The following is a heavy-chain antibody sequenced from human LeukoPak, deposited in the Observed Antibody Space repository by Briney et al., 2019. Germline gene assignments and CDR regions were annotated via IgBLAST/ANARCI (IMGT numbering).Heavy chain of an antibody. CDR1: GFAFSAHW. V-gene: IGHV3-23*01. J-gene: IGHJ4*02. D-gene: IGHD3-16*01. CDR2: ISGSGGST. CDR3: AKDVRGPFDY. Sequence: GGSLRLSCAASGFAFSAHWMQWVRQAPGKGLEWVSAISGSGGSTYYADSVKGRFTISRDNSKNTLYLQMNSLRAEDTAVYYCAKDVRGPFDYWGQGTLVTVSS.